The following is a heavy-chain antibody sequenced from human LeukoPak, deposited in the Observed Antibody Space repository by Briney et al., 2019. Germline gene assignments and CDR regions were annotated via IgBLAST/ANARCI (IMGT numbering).Heavy chain of an antibody. J-gene: IGHJ4*02. Sequence: PSETLSLTCAVYGGSFSGHYCIWIRQPPGKGLEWIGEIHHTGSTNYNPSLKSRVTLSVDTSKNQFSLKLTSVTAADTAVYYCAFRSRVFGNQNYWGQGTLVTVSS. CDR1: GGSFSGHY. V-gene: IGHV4-34*01. CDR3: AFRSRVFGNQNY. CDR2: IHHTGST. D-gene: IGHD3-3*01.